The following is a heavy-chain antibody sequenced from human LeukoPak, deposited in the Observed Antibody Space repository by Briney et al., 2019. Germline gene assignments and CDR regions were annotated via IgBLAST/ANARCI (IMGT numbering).Heavy chain of an antibody. CDR3: ARDMSLLWFGDPFDY. D-gene: IGHD3-10*01. J-gene: IGHJ4*02. Sequence: QPGRFLRLSCAASGFTFSSYGMHWVRQAPGKGLEWVAVISYDGRSKYYADSMKGRFTISRDNSKNTLYLQMNSLRDEDTAIYYCARDMSLLWFGDPFDYWGQGTLVTVSS. CDR2: ISYDGRSK. CDR1: GFTFSSYG. V-gene: IGHV3-30*03.